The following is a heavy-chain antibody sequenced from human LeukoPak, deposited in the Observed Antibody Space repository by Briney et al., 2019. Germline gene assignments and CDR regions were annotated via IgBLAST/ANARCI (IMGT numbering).Heavy chain of an antibody. CDR2: IYTSGST. D-gene: IGHD4-23*01. CDR1: GGSISSYY. Sequence: SETLSLTCTVSGGSISSYYWSWIRQPAGKGLEWIGRIYTSGSTNYNPSLKSRVTMSVDTSKNQFSLKLSSVTAADTAVYYCAREVDTVDYYYYYYTDVWGKGTTVTVSS. V-gene: IGHV4-4*07. CDR3: AREVDTVDYYYYYYTDV. J-gene: IGHJ6*03.